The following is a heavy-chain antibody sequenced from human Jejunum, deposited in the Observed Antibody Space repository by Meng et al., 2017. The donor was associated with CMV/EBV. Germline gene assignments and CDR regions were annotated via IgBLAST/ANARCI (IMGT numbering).Heavy chain of an antibody. CDR3: ARGGGPDY. CDR2: INSDGSTA. D-gene: IGHD3-16*01. V-gene: IGHV3-74*01. Sequence: SLRLSCAAAEFTYWMHWVRQAPGKGLVWVSRINSDGSTARYADSVKGRFTISRDNAKNTLYLQMTSLRAEDTAVYYCARGGGPDYWGRGTLVTVSS. J-gene: IGHJ4*02. CDR1: EFTYW.